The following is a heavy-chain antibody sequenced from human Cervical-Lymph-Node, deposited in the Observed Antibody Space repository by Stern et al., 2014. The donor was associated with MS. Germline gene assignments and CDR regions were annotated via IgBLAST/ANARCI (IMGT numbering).Heavy chain of an antibody. CDR3: ARLIYGGNLD. CDR2: IKQDGSEK. Sequence: EVQLVESGGGLVQPGGSLRLSCVASGFTFSNYWMSWVRQAPGKGLEWVANIKQDGSEKYFLDSMRVRFAISRDNVKNSLYLQMNSLRAEDTALYYCARLIYGGNLDWGQGTLVTVSS. D-gene: IGHD4-23*01. J-gene: IGHJ4*02. V-gene: IGHV3-7*01. CDR1: GFTFSNYW.